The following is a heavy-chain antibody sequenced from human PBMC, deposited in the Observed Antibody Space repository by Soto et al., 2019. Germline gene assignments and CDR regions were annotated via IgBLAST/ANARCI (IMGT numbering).Heavy chain of an antibody. CDR3: ARLRLGYCSGGSCYYYYGMDV. CDR2: IYPGDSDT. CDR1: GYSFTSYW. V-gene: IGHV5-51*01. Sequence: GESLKISCKGSGYSFTSYWIGWVRQMPGKGLEWMGIIYPGDSDTRYSPSFQGQVTISADKSISTAYLQWSSLKASDTAMYYCARLRLGYCSGGSCYYYYGMDVWGQGTTVTVSS. D-gene: IGHD2-15*01. J-gene: IGHJ6*02.